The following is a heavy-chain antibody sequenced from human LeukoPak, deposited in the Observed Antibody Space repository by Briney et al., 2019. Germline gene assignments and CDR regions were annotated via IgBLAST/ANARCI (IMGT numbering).Heavy chain of an antibody. J-gene: IGHJ6*02. CDR2: INPSGGST. Sequence: GASVKVSCKASGYTFTSYYMHWVRQAPGQGLEWMGIINPSGGSTSYAQKFQGRVTMTRDTSTSTVYMELSSLRSEDTAVYYCAKGPSIAAAGGYYYGMDVWGQGTTVTVSS. V-gene: IGHV1-46*01. CDR3: AKGPSIAAAGGYYYGMDV. CDR1: GYTFTSYY. D-gene: IGHD6-13*01.